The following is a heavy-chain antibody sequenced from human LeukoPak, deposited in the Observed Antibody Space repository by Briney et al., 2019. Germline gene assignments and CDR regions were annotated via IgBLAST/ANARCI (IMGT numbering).Heavy chain of an antibody. V-gene: IGHV3-9*01. Sequence: GGSLRLSCAASGFTFDNYAMHWVRQAPGKGLEWVSGISRNSGSLGYADSVKGRFTISRDNAKNSLYLQMTSLRAEDTALYSCAKSARGYCSTNKEPLCDFYSWAQGTLVTVSS. CDR1: GFTFDNYA. CDR2: ISRNSGSL. J-gene: IGHJ4*02. CDR3: AKSARGYCSTNKEPLCDFYS. D-gene: IGHD2-8*01.